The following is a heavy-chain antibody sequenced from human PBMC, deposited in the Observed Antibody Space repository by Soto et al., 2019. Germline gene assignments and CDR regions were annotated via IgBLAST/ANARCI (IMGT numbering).Heavy chain of an antibody. CDR2: IYYSGST. J-gene: IGHJ3*02. V-gene: IGHV4-39*01. CDR1: GGAISSSSYY. Sequence: QLQLQESGPGLVKPSETLSLTCTVSGGAISSSSYYWGWIRQPPGKGLEWIGSIYYSGSTYYNPSLTRRVHIAADTSQNQFSLKMSSVTAAHTSVYYCASALLAFDIWGQGTMVTVSS. CDR3: ASALLAFDI.